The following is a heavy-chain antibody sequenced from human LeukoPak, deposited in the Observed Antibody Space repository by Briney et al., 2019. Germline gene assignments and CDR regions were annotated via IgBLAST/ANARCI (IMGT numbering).Heavy chain of an antibody. J-gene: IGHJ4*02. V-gene: IGHV3-30*02. CDR2: IRYDGGNK. Sequence: GGSLRLSCAAPGFTFSTYGMHSVRQAPGKGLEWVAFIRYDGGNKYYADSVKGRFTISRDNSKNTLFLQVNSLRAEDTAVYYCAKDRSGWAASYYFDYWGQGTLVTVSS. D-gene: IGHD6-19*01. CDR3: AKDRSGWAASYYFDY. CDR1: GFTFSTYG.